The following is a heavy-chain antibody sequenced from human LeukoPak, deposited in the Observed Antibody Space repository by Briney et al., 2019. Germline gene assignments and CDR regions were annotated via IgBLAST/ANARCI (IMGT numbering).Heavy chain of an antibody. CDR3: ARQHPSSGSSSWSAPNWFDP. CDR1: GGSFSGYY. J-gene: IGHJ5*02. Sequence: SETLSLTCAVYGGSFSGYYWSWIRQPPGKGLEWIGEINHSGSTNYNPSLKSRVTISVDTSKNQFSLKLSSVTAADTAVYYCARQHPSSGSSSWSAPNWFDPWGQGTLVTVSS. CDR2: INHSGST. D-gene: IGHD6-13*01. V-gene: IGHV4-34*01.